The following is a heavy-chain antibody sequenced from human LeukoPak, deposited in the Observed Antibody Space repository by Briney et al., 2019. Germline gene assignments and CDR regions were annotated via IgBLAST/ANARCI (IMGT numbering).Heavy chain of an antibody. D-gene: IGHD4-17*01. Sequence: GGSLRLSCAASGFTFSSYGMHWVRQAPGKGLEWVAVISYDGSNKYYADSVKGRFTISRDNSKNTLYLQMNSLRAEDTAVYYCAKVEVVDYEYCFDYWGQGTLVTVSS. V-gene: IGHV3-30*18. CDR2: ISYDGSNK. CDR3: AKVEVVDYEYCFDY. CDR1: GFTFSSYG. J-gene: IGHJ4*02.